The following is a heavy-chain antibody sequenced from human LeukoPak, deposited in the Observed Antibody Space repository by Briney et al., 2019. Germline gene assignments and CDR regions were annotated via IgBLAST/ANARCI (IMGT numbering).Heavy chain of an antibody. Sequence: GGSLRLSCAASGFTFDDYAMHWVRQAPGKGLVWVAGIKSDGSIIYYADSVKGRFTISRDNAKNTLYLQMNSLRAEDTAVYYCVAEERDFDCWGQGVLVTVSS. V-gene: IGHV3-74*01. CDR2: IKSDGSII. CDR1: GFTFDDYA. J-gene: IGHJ4*02. D-gene: IGHD1-26*01. CDR3: VAEERDFDC.